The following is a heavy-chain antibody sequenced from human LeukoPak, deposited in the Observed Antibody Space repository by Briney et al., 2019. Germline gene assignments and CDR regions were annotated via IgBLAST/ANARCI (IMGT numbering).Heavy chain of an antibody. CDR1: GFTFSSYG. D-gene: IGHD4-17*01. J-gene: IGHJ6*03. V-gene: IGHV3-30*02. CDR3: ARDRAVTTLYYYYYYMDV. Sequence: PGGSLRLSCAASGFTFSSYGMHWVRQAPGKGLEWVAFIRYDGSNKYYADSVKGRFTISRDDSKNSLYLQMNSLRAEDTAVYYCARDRAVTTLYYYYYYMDVWGKGTTVTISS. CDR2: IRYDGSNK.